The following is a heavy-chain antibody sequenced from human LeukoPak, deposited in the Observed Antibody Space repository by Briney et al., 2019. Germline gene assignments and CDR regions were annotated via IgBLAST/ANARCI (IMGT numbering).Heavy chain of an antibody. CDR3: VRWSGTYPLYYLDY. CDR1: RFTFISYT. J-gene: IGHJ4*02. CDR2: IRHVGGDK. D-gene: IGHD1-26*01. V-gene: IGHV3-30*04. Sequence: GGSLRLSCAASRFTFISYTMHWVRQAPGKGLECVASIRHVGGDKYYSESVKGRFTISKDNTKNRLFLYMNSLRPEDTAVYYCVRWSGTYPLYYLDYWGQGTLVTVSS.